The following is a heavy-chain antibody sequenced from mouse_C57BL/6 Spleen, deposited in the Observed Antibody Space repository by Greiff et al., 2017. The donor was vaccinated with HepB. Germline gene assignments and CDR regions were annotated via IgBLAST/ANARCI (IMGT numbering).Heavy chain of an antibody. Sequence: EVQVVESGGGLVKPGGSLKLSCAASGFTFSSYAMSWVRQTPEKRLEWVATISDGGSYTYYPDNVKGRFTISRDNAKDNLYLQMTHLKSEDTAMYYWARARGTTVDAMDYWGQGTSVTVSS. CDR3: ARARGTTVDAMDY. CDR1: GFTFSSYA. V-gene: IGHV5-4*01. D-gene: IGHD1-1*01. CDR2: ISDGGSYT. J-gene: IGHJ4*01.